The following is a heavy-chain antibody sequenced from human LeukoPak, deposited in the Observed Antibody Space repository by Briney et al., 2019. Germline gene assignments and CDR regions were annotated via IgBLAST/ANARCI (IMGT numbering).Heavy chain of an antibody. CDR2: IYWDDDK. Sequence: SGPTLVNPTQTLTLTCTFSGFSLSTSGVGVGWIRQPPGKALEWLSLIYWDDDKRYSPSLKSRLTITKDTSKNQVVLTMTNMDPVDTATYYCAHSRLEGFWSGYQFDYWGQGTLVTVSS. J-gene: IGHJ4*02. V-gene: IGHV2-5*02. CDR3: AHSRLEGFWSGYQFDY. CDR1: GFSLSTSGVG. D-gene: IGHD3-3*01.